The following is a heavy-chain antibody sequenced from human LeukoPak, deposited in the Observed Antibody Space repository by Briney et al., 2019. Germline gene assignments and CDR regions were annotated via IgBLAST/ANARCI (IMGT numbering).Heavy chain of an antibody. CDR2: MNPNNSDR. J-gene: IGHJ6*02. V-gene: IGHV1-8*02. CDR1: GGTFNAYA. Sequence: SVTVSFKSSGGTFNAYAINWVRQATGQGLEWMGWMNPNNSDRGYAQKFQRRVTMTRSTSISTAYMEMSSLRSEDTAVYYCARGDPYYDFWSGYTNPYGMDVWGQGNTVTVSS. D-gene: IGHD3-3*01. CDR3: ARGDPYYDFWSGYTNPYGMDV.